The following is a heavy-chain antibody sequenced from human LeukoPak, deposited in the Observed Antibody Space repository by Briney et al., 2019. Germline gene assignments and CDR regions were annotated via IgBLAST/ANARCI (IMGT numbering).Heavy chain of an antibody. CDR2: IYYSGST. Sequence: PSETLSLTCTVSGGSISSYYWSWIRQPPGKGLEWIGYIYYSGSTNYNPSLKSRVTISVDTSKNQFSLKLSSVTAADTAVYYCAREAEDRIGLFNYYYMDVWGKGTTVTISS. D-gene: IGHD2-15*01. J-gene: IGHJ6*03. V-gene: IGHV4-59*01. CDR1: GGSISSYY. CDR3: AREAEDRIGLFNYYYMDV.